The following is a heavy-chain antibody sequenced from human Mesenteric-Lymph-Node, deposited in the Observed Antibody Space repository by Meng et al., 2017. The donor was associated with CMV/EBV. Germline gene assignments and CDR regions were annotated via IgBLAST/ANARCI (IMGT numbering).Heavy chain of an antibody. Sequence: TLSLTCTVSGFSLSNARMGVRWIRQPPGKALEWLARIDWDDDKFYSTSLKTRLTISKDTSKNQVVLTMTNMDPVDTATYYCARTPPNSGSYFGDAFDIWGQGTMVTVSS. D-gene: IGHD1-26*01. CDR3: ARTPPNSGSYFGDAFDI. CDR2: IDWDDDK. CDR1: GFSLSNARMG. J-gene: IGHJ3*02. V-gene: IGHV2-70D*14.